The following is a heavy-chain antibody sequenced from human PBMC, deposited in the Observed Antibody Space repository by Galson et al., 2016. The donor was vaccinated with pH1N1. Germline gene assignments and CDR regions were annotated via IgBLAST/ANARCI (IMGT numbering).Heavy chain of an antibody. CDR3: AKGGRVGTEGYYYALDV. Sequence: SLRLSCAASGFILSSYAMTWVRQAPGKGPEWVSAISAASTRTYYPDSVKGRFIISRDNSKNTLYLQMNSLRAEDMAEYYCAKGGRVGTEGYYYALDVWGQGTTVIVSS. CDR1: GFILSSYA. CDR2: ISAASTRT. D-gene: IGHD1/OR15-1a*01. V-gene: IGHV3-23*01. J-gene: IGHJ6*02.